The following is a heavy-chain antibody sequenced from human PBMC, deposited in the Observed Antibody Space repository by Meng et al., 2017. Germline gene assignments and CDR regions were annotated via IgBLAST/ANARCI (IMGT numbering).Heavy chain of an antibody. Sequence: QITLKESGPTLVKPTQTLTLTCTFSGFSLSTSGVGVGWIRQPPGKALEWLALIYWNDDKRYSPSLKSRLTITKDTSKNQVVLTTTNMDPVDTATYYCAHSYSSGWYYYFDYWGQGTLVTVSS. D-gene: IGHD6-19*01. CDR3: AHSYSSGWYYYFDY. CDR1: GFSLSTSGVG. J-gene: IGHJ4*02. V-gene: IGHV2-5*01. CDR2: IYWNDDK.